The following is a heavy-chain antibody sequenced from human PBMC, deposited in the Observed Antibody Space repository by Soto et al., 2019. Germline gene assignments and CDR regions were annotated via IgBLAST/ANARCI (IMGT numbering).Heavy chain of an antibody. CDR1: GFTFSSYG. CDR2: IWYDGSNK. V-gene: IGHV3-33*01. J-gene: IGHJ4*02. CDR3: ARDEDDSSGPGPAGYFDY. D-gene: IGHD3-22*01. Sequence: GGSLRLSCAASGFTFSSYGMHWVRQAPGKGLEWVAVIWYDGSNKYYADSVKGRFTISRDNSKNTLYLQMNSLRAEDTAVYYCARDEDDSSGPGPAGYFDYWGQGTLVTVSS.